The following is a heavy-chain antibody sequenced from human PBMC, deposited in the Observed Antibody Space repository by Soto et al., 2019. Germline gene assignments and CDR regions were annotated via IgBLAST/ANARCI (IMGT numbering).Heavy chain of an antibody. V-gene: IGHV1-69*01. Sequence: QVQLVQSGAEVKKPGSSVKVSCKASGGTFSSYAISWVRQAPGQGLEWMGGIIPIFGTANYAQKFQGRVTITADESTSPAYMELSSLRSEDTAVYYCAITDIVVVPAAIKSTYGMDVWGQGTTVTVSS. J-gene: IGHJ6*02. D-gene: IGHD2-2*01. CDR1: GGTFSSYA. CDR2: IIPIFGTA. CDR3: AITDIVVVPAAIKSTYGMDV.